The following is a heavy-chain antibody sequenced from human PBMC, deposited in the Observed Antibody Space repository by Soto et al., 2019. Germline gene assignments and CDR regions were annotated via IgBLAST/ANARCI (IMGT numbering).Heavy chain of an antibody. CDR3: ARGGVTVGYSSGWGRDY. J-gene: IGHJ4*02. Sequence: QVQLVQSGAEVKKPGASVKVSCKASGYTFTSYDINWVRQATGQGLEWMGWMNPNSGNTGYAQKFQGRVTMTRNTSISTAYMELSSLRSEDTAVYYCARGGVTVGYSSGWGRDYWGQGTLVTVSS. CDR1: GYTFTSYD. V-gene: IGHV1-8*01. CDR2: MNPNSGNT. D-gene: IGHD6-19*01.